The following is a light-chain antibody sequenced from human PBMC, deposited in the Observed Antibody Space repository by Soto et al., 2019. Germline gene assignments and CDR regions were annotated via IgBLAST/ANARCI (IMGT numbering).Light chain of an antibody. CDR1: QSVSSY. J-gene: IGKJ4*01. V-gene: IGKV3-11*01. Sequence: EIVLTQSPATLSLSPGERATLSCRASQSVSSYLAWYQQKPGQAPRLLIYDASNRATGIPARFSGSGSGTDFTLTISSLEPEDFAVYYCKQLTNPLIFGGGTKVDI. CDR3: KQLTNPLI. CDR2: DAS.